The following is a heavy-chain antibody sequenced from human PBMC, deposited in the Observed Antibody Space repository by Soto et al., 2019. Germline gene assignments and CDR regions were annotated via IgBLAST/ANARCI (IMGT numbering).Heavy chain of an antibody. J-gene: IGHJ4*02. CDR2: INSDGSRT. CDR1: GFTFSSNW. Sequence: GGSLRLSCAASGFTFSSNWMHWVRQVPGKGLVWVSRINSDGSRTNYADSVKGRFTISRDNAKNTLYLQMNSLRAEDTAVYYCARRSSSWYFDYWGQGTLVTVSS. D-gene: IGHD6-13*01. CDR3: ARRSSSWYFDY. V-gene: IGHV3-74*01.